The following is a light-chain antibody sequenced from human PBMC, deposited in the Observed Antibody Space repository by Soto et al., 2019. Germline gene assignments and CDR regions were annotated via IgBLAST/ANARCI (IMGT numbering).Light chain of an antibody. CDR1: ESIGYS. J-gene: IGKJ1*01. V-gene: IGKV1-5*01. CDR3: QQHEVYWA. Sequence: DIQMTQSPSTLSASVGDRVTITCRASESIGYSLAWYQQKPGKAPSLLIYGASTLASGDPSRFSGRGSGTLFTLTISSLQPDDFATYYCQQHEVYWAFGQGTKV. CDR2: GAS.